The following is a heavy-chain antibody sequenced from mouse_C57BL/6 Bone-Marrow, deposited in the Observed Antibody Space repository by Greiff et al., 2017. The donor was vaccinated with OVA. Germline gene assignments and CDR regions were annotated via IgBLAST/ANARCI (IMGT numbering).Heavy chain of an antibody. CDR3: ARSITTVEAY. Sequence: VQLQQSGPELVKPGASVKIPCKASGYTFTDYNMDWVKQSHGKSLKWIGDINPNNGGTIYNQKFKGKATLTVDKSSSTAYMELRSLTSEDTAVYYCARSITTVEAYWGQGTLVTVSA. D-gene: IGHD1-1*01. CDR2: INPNNGGT. CDR1: GYTFTDYN. J-gene: IGHJ3*01. V-gene: IGHV1-18*01.